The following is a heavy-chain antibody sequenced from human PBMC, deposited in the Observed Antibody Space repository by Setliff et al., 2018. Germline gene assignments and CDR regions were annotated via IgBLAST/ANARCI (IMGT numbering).Heavy chain of an antibody. V-gene: IGHV1-3*04. CDR2: IYTDNGNT. J-gene: IGHJ6*03. D-gene: IGHD2-15*01. Sequence: GASVKVSCKASGYTFSANAIHWVRQAPGQRLEWMGFIYTDNGNTKYSKNFQDRVAITRDTSASTAYMELSSLTSEDTAVYFCARVRDCSGGICHRGFHHYMDVWGKGTTVTVSS. CDR3: ARVRDCSGGICHRGFHHYMDV. CDR1: GYTFSANA.